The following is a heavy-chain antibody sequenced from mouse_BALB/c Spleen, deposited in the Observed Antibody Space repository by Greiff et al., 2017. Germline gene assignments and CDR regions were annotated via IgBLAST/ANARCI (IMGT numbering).Heavy chain of an antibody. V-gene: IGHV1S81*02. CDR2: INPSNGGT. CDR3: TRELRRALAY. J-gene: IGHJ3*01. Sequence: QVQLQQPGAELVKPGASVKLSCKASGYTFTSYYMYWVKQRPGQGLEWIGGINPSNGGTNFNEKFKSKATLTVDKSSSTAYMQLSSLTSEDSAVYYCTRELRRALAYWGQGTLVTVSA. CDR1: GYTFTSYY. D-gene: IGHD1-2*01.